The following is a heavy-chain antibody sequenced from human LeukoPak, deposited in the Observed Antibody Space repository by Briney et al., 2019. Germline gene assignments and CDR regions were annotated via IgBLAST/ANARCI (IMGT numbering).Heavy chain of an antibody. D-gene: IGHD3-16*01. V-gene: IGHV4-39*01. CDR3: AHFRGGAFDF. CDR2: IYYSGST. CDR1: GGSISSTSYY. Sequence: SETLSLTCTVSGGSISSTSYYWGWIRQSPGKGLEWIGSIYYSGSTYYNPSLKSRVTISVDTSKNQFSLRLSSVTAADTAMYYCAHFRGGAFDFWGQGTMVTVSS. J-gene: IGHJ3*01.